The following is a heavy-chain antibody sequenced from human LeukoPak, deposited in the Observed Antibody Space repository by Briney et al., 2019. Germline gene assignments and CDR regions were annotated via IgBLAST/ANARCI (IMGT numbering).Heavy chain of an antibody. J-gene: IGHJ4*02. D-gene: IGHD4-23*01. CDR2: ISGSGGST. Sequence: AGGSLRLSCAASGFTFSSYAMSWVRQAPGKGLEWVSAISGSGGSTYYADSVKGRFTISRDNSKNTLYLQMNSLRAEDTAVYYCAHDHDLIGGYFDYWGQGTLVTVSS. V-gene: IGHV3-23*01. CDR1: GFTFSSYA. CDR3: AHDHDLIGGYFDY.